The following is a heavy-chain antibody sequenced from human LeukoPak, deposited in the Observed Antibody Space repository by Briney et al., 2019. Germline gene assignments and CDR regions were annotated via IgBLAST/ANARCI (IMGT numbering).Heavy chain of an antibody. CDR1: GYSFTNYW. D-gene: IGHD6-13*01. CDR3: ARLYSSSWSRGDY. J-gene: IGHJ4*02. V-gene: IGHV5-51*01. Sequence: GESLKISCKGSGYSFTNYWIGWVRQMPGKGLEWMGIIYPGDSDTRYSPSFQGQVTISADKSISTAYLQWSSLKASDTAIHYCARLYSSSWSRGDYWGQGTLVTVSS. CDR2: IYPGDSDT.